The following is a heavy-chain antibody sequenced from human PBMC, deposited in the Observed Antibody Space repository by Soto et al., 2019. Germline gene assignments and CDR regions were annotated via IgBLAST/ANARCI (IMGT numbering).Heavy chain of an antibody. D-gene: IGHD5-18*01. CDR1: GYTFTGYY. V-gene: IGHV1-2*02. Sequence: AASVKVSCKASGYTFTGYYMHWVRQAPGQGLEWMGWINPNSGGTNYAQKFQGRVTMTRDTSISTAYMELSRLRSDDTAVYYCAREGDTAMVKSLYYYYYGMDVWGQGTTVTVSS. J-gene: IGHJ6*02. CDR3: AREGDTAMVKSLYYYYYGMDV. CDR2: INPNSGGT.